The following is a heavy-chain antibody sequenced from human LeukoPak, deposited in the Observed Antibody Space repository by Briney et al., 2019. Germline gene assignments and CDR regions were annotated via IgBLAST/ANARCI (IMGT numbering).Heavy chain of an antibody. D-gene: IGHD6-19*01. Sequence: GASVKVSCKASGYTFTSYGISWVRQAPGQGLEWMGWINPNSGGTNYAQKFQGRVTMTRDTSISTAYMELSRLRSDDTAVYYCARDVGIAVAGTVWFDPWGQGTLVTVSS. CDR3: ARDVGIAVAGTVWFDP. V-gene: IGHV1-2*02. J-gene: IGHJ5*02. CDR2: INPNSGGT. CDR1: GYTFTSYG.